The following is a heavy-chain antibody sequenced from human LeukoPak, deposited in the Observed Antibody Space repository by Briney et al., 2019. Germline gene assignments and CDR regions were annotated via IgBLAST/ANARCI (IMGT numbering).Heavy chain of an antibody. J-gene: IGHJ4*02. CDR3: ARVSYDILTGYHPFDY. V-gene: IGHV1-2*02. Sequence: ASVKVPCKASGYTFTGYYMHWVRQAPGQGLEWMGWINPNSGGTNYAQKFQGRVTMTRDTSISTAYMELSRLRSDDTAVYYCARVSYDILTGYHPFDYWGQGTLVTVSS. D-gene: IGHD3-9*01. CDR1: GYTFTGYY. CDR2: INPNSGGT.